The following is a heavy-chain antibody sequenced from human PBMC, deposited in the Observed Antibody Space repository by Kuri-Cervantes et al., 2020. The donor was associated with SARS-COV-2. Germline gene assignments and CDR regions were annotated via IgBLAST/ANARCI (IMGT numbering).Heavy chain of an antibody. CDR3: ANSAGMITFGGVIGHDY. J-gene: IGHJ4*02. CDR1: GSTFSSYA. Sequence: GESLKISCSASGSTFSSYAMHWVRQAPGKGLEYVSAISSNGGSTYYADSVKGRFTISRDNSKNTLYLQMNSLRAEDTAVYYCANSAGMITFGGVIGHDYWGQGTLVTGSS. CDR2: ISSNGGST. V-gene: IGHV3-64*04. D-gene: IGHD3-16*02.